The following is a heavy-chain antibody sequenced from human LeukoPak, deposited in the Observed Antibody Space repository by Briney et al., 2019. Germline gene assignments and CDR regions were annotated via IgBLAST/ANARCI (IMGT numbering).Heavy chain of an antibody. CDR2: TSGSTGRT. CDR1: GSTSSNFA. V-gene: IGHV3-23*01. Sequence: GGSLRLSCAAYGSTSSNFAMNWVRQAPGKGLECVSSTSGSTGRTYYADSVKGRFTISRDDSKNTVYLEMNNLRAEDTALYFCAKANCGSECFYIMDVWGQGTMVTVSS. J-gene: IGHJ6*02. CDR3: AKANCGSECFYIMDV. D-gene: IGHD3-16*01.